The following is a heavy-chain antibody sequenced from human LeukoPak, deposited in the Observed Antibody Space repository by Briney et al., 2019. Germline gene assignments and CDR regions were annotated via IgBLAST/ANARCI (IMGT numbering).Heavy chain of an antibody. J-gene: IGHJ6*02. CDR3: ARSYSGYDYYYYYGMDV. D-gene: IGHD5-12*01. CDR1: GGSFSGYY. V-gene: IGHV4-59*08. CDR2: IYYSGST. Sequence: SETLSLTCAVYGGSFSGYYWSWIRQPPGKGLEWIGYIYYSGSTNYNPSLKSRVTISVDTSKNQFSLKLSSVTAADTAVYYCARSYSGYDYYYYYGMDVWGQGTTVTVSS.